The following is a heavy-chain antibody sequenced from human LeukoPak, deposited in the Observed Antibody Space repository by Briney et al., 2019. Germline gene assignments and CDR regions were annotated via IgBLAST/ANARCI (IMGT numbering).Heavy chain of an antibody. Sequence: GGSLRLSCAASGFTVSSNYMSWVRQAPGKGLEWGSDIYSGGSTYYAGSVKGRFTISRHNSKNTLYLQMNSLRAEDTAVYYCARWAFYYFDYWGQGTLVTVSS. V-gene: IGHV3-53*04. CDR3: ARWAFYYFDY. D-gene: IGHD3-3*01. J-gene: IGHJ4*02. CDR2: IYSGGST. CDR1: GFTVSSNY.